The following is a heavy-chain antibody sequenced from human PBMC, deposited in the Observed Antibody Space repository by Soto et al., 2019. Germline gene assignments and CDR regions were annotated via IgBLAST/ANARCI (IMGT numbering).Heavy chain of an antibody. V-gene: IGHV4-39*01. J-gene: IGHJ5*02. Sequence: VSGDSISTNSYYWGWIRQPPGKGLEWIGSIYYSGSTYYNPSLKSRVTISVDTSKNQFSLKLSSVTAADTAVYYCASPKIAFYNWFDPWGQGTLVTVSS. CDR3: ASPKIAFYNWFDP. CDR1: GDSISTNSYY. D-gene: IGHD3-3*02. CDR2: IYYSGST.